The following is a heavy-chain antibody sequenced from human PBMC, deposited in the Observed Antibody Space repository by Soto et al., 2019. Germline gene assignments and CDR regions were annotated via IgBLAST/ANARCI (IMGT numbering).Heavy chain of an antibody. CDR2: ISTDGSTT. CDR1: GFTVSSNY. CDR3: ARNRDGVDY. V-gene: IGHV3-74*01. Sequence: PGGSLRLSCAASGFTVSSNYMSWVRQAPGKGLEWVSRISTDGSTTHYADTVKGRFTTSRDNAKNTLYLQLNSLRAEDTAVYYCARNRDGVDYWGQGT. J-gene: IGHJ4*02.